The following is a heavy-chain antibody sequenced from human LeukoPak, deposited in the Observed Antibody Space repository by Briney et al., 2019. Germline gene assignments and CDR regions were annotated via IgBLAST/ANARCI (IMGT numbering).Heavy chain of an antibody. J-gene: IGHJ4*02. CDR2: INAGNGNT. CDR3: ARDYDMLTGYYTFDY. CDR1: GYTFTSYA. D-gene: IGHD3-9*01. Sequence: ASVKVSCKASGYTFTSYAMHWVRQAPGQRLEWMGWINAGNGNTKYSQKFQGRVTITRDTSASTAYMELSSLRSEDTAVYYCARDYDMLTGYYTFDYWGQGTLVTVSS. V-gene: IGHV1-3*01.